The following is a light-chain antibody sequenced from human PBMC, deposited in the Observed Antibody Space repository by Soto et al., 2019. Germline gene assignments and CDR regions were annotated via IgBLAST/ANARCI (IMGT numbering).Light chain of an antibody. CDR2: DAS. CDR1: QSVGTY. J-gene: IGKJ2*01. Sequence: EIVLTQSPATLSFSPGERATLSCRASQSVGTYLAWYQHKPGQAPRLLIYDASNRAAGIPARFSGSGSGTDFTLTINSLEPEDFAVDYCQQRSNWPPGYTFGQGTKREIK. CDR3: QQRSNWPPGYT. V-gene: IGKV3-11*01.